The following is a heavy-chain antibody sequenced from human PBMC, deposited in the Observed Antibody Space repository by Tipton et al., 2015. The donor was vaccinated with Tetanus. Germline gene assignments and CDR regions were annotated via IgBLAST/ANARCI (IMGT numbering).Heavy chain of an antibody. Sequence: TLSLTCTVSGDSISSSDYYWGWIRQPPGKGLEWIGSIYHTGNTYYNPSLKSRATVSVDTAKNQFSLKLSSVTAADTAVYYCARTSIPAADYCFDYWGQGTLVTVSS. CDR1: GDSISSSDYY. D-gene: IGHD2-2*01. V-gene: IGHV4-39*01. CDR2: IYHTGNT. CDR3: ARTSIPAADYCFDY. J-gene: IGHJ4*02.